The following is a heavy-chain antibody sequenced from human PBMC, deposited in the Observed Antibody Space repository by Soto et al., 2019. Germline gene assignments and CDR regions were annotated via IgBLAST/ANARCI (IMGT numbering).Heavy chain of an antibody. CDR3: ARLRGSGDLDY. D-gene: IGHD3-10*01. CDR2: IYYSGST. Sequence: SETLSLTCTVSGGSISSYYWSWIRQPPGKGLEWIGYIYYSGSTNYNPSLKSRVTISVDTSKNQLALKQSSVTAADTAVYYCARLRGSGDLDYWGQGTLVTVSS. V-gene: IGHV4-59*08. J-gene: IGHJ4*02. CDR1: GGSISSYY.